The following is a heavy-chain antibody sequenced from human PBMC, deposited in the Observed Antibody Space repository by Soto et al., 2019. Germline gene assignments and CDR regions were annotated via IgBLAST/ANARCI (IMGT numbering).Heavy chain of an antibody. CDR1: GYTFTSYG. Sequence: QVQLVQSGAEVKKPGASVKVSCKASGYTFTSYGISWVQQAPGQGLEWMGWISAYNGNTNYAQKLQGRVTMTTDTATSTAYMELRSLRSDDTAVYYCARYKDYYGSGSQDGMDVWGQGTTVTVSS. CDR3: ARYKDYYGSGSQDGMDV. D-gene: IGHD3-10*01. V-gene: IGHV1-18*01. CDR2: ISAYNGNT. J-gene: IGHJ6*02.